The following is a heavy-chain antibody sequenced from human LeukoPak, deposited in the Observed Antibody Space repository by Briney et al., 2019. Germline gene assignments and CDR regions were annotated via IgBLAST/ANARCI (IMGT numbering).Heavy chain of an antibody. J-gene: IGHJ6*02. CDR1: GYTFTSYD. CDR2: INPSTGDT. Sequence: ASVTVSCKASGYTFTSYDINWVRQAPGQGLEWMGWINPSTGDTTSAQKFQGRVTMMRDSSISTAYMELSRVRSDDAAVYYYARGPARYYYYGLDVWGQGTTVTVSS. CDR3: ARGPARYYYYGLDV. V-gene: IGHV1-2*02.